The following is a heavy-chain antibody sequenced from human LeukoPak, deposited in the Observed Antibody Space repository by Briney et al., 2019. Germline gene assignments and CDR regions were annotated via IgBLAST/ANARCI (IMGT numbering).Heavy chain of an antibody. Sequence: SVTVSCKASGDTFSSYAISWVRQAPGQGLEWMGGIIPIFGTANYAQKFQGRVTITTDESTSTAYMELSSLRSEDTAVYYCASSSSGYYYNWFDPWGQGTLVTVSS. CDR1: GDTFSSYA. J-gene: IGHJ5*02. CDR3: ASSSSGYYYNWFDP. CDR2: IIPIFGTA. V-gene: IGHV1-69*05. D-gene: IGHD3-22*01.